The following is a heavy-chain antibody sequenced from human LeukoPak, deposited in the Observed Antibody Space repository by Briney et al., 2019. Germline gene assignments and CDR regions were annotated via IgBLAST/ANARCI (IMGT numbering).Heavy chain of an antibody. Sequence: SGTLSLTCDVSGDSISTHKWWSWVRQPPGKGLEWIGEIYHSGNTNYNPSLKSRVTISVDKSKNQFSLMLSPVTAADTAVYYCARPSNCGGDCYSGGFGFDFWGQGTLVTVSS. CDR3: ARPSNCGGDCYSGGFGFDF. V-gene: IGHV4-4*02. D-gene: IGHD2-21*02. CDR2: IYHSGNT. J-gene: IGHJ4*02. CDR1: GDSISTHKW.